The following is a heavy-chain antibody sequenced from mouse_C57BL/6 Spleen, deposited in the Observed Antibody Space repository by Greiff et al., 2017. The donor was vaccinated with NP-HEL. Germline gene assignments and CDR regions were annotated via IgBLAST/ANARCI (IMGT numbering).Heavy chain of an antibody. CDR2: ISYDGSN. CDR1: GYSITSGYY. J-gene: IGHJ2*01. D-gene: IGHD1-1*01. CDR3: ARDRDYGSSYVSY. V-gene: IGHV3-6*01. Sequence: ESGPGLVKPSQSLSLTCSVTGYSITSGYYWNWIRQFPGNKLEWMGYISYDGSNNYNPSLKNRISITRDTSKNQFFLKLNSVTTEDTATYYCARDRDYGSSYVSYWGQGTTLTVSS.